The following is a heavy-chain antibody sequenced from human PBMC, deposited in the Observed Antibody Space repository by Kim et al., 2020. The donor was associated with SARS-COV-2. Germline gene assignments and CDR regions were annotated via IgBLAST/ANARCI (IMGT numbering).Heavy chain of an antibody. Sequence: GGSLRLSCAASSSTFSDDAMSWVRQAPGKGLEWISYISGSSSTIEYADSVRGRFTISRDNAKTSLYLLMSNLSQEDTAIYFCARHFWDDVLAFDVWGQGTTVTVSS. J-gene: IGHJ6*02. CDR2: ISGSSSTI. V-gene: IGHV3-48*02. CDR3: ARHFWDDVLAFDV. D-gene: IGHD3-9*01. CDR1: SSTFSDDA.